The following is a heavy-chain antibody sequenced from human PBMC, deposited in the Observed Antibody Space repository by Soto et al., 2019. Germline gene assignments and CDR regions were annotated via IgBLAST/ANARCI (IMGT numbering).Heavy chain of an antibody. D-gene: IGHD6-19*01. V-gene: IGHV4-59*01. CDR2: IYYSGST. Sequence: SETLSLTCTVSGGSISSYYWSWIRQPPGKGLEWIGYIYYSGSTNYNPSLKSRVTISVDTSKNQFSLKLSSVTAADTAVYYCARDLSRKSSGRYYYYGMDVWGQGTTVTVSS. J-gene: IGHJ6*02. CDR3: ARDLSRKSSGRYYYYGMDV. CDR1: GGSISSYY.